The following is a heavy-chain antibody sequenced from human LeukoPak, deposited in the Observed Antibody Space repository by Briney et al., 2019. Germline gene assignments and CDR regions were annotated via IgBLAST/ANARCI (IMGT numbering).Heavy chain of an antibody. V-gene: IGHV3-15*01. CDR2: IKSNIDGGTT. J-gene: IGHJ4*02. CDR1: GFTFSDAW. Sequence: PGGSLRLSCVGSGFTFSDAWMAWVRQRPGKGLEWVGRIKSNIDGGTTEYAAPVNGRFTISRDDSKKTLFLHMHSLPTDDTAVYFCILTGCCALDNWGQGALVTVSS. D-gene: IGHD3-9*01. CDR3: ILTGCCALDN.